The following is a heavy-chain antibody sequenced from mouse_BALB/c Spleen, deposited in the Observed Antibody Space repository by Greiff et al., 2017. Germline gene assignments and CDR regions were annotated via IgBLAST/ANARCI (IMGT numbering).Heavy chain of an antibody. Sequence: VKVVESGPGLVAPSQSLSITCTVSGFSLTSYGVHWVRQPPGKGLEWLGVIWAGGSTNYNSALMSRLSISKDNSKSQVFLKMNSLQTDDTAMYYCARDIYYGSSYRFAYWGQGTLVTVSA. CDR1: GFSLTSYG. J-gene: IGHJ3*01. D-gene: IGHD1-1*01. CDR3: ARDIYYGSSYRFAY. CDR2: IWAGGST. V-gene: IGHV2-9*02.